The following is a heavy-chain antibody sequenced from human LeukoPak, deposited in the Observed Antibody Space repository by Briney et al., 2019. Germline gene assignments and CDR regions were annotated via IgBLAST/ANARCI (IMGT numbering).Heavy chain of an antibody. CDR1: GFTFSSYA. CDR3: ARDLWVREYRYGPFDS. D-gene: IGHD5-18*01. J-gene: IGHJ4*02. V-gene: IGHV3-64*01. CDR2: ISSTGRGT. Sequence: GGSLRLSCAASGFTFSSYAMHWVRQAPGKGLEYVSAISSTGRGTYYANSVKGRFTISRDNSKNTLYLQLGSLTDEDMAVYYCARDLWVREYRYGPFDSWGQGTLVTVSS.